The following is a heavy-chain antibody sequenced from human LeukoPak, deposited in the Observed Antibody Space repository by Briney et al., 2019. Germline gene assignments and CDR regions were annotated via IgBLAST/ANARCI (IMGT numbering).Heavy chain of an antibody. CDR3: ARGGLTAMTTIVRSWFDP. CDR1: GYTFVSYG. Sequence: ASVKVSCKASGYTFVSYGITWVRQAPGQGLEWMGWISAYNGNTNYAQNLQGRVTMTTDTSTSTAYMELRSLRSDDTAVYYCARGGLTAMTTIVRSWFDPWGQGTLVTVSS. D-gene: IGHD4-23*01. CDR2: ISAYNGNT. J-gene: IGHJ5*02. V-gene: IGHV1-18*01.